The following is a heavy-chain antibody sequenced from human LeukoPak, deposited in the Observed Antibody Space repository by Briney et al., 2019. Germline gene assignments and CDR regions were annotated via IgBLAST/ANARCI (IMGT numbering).Heavy chain of an antibody. CDR3: ARGPFNYYDSSGYYY. CDR1: GFTFSNAW. V-gene: IGHV3-30-3*01. Sequence: PGGSLRLSCAASGFTFSNAWMSWVRQAPGKGLEWVAVISYDGSNKYYADSVKGRFTISRDNSKNTLYLQMNSLRAEDTAVYYCARGPFNYYDSSGYYYWGQGTLVTVSS. CDR2: ISYDGSNK. D-gene: IGHD3-22*01. J-gene: IGHJ4*02.